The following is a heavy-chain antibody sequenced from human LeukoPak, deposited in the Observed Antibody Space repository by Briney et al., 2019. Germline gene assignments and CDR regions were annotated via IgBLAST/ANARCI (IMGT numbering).Heavy chain of an antibody. CDR1: GFIGYDGY. D-gene: IGHD2-15*01. Sequence: GGSLRLSYAVSGFIGYDGYMNWVRQAPGRGLEWLSVIYRGGVTYYADSVKGRFFISRGDSKNTWHLQLNSLKTEDTAVYYCAGASSDGVLIDATSFDLWGQGTLVSVSS. V-gene: IGHV3-66*01. CDR3: AGASSDGVLIDATSFDL. CDR2: IYRGGVT. J-gene: IGHJ4*02.